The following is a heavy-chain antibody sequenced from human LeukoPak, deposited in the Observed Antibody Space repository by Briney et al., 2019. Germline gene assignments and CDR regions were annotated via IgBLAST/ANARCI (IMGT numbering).Heavy chain of an antibody. CDR1: GGSISSRSYY. Sequence: SETLSLTCTVSGGSISSRSYYWGWLRQPPGKGLEWIGSFYYSGSTYYNPSLKSRVTISVDTSKNQFSLKLSSVTAADTAVYYCARGPRAARGGYYYYYYMDVWGKGTTVTVSS. CDR2: FYYSGST. D-gene: IGHD6-6*01. J-gene: IGHJ6*03. CDR3: ARGPRAARGGYYYYYYMDV. V-gene: IGHV4-39*01.